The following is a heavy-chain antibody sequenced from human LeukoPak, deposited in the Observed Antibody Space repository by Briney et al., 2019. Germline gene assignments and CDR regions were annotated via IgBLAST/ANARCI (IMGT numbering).Heavy chain of an antibody. J-gene: IGHJ4*02. D-gene: IGHD6-13*01. Sequence: TGGSDRLSCAASGFTFSSYVMHWVSQAPGKGLEYVSAISSNGGSTYYANSVKGRLTISRDNSKNTLYLQMGSLRAEDMAVYYCARDPGSFPGYYFDYWGQRPIVPVSS. CDR1: GFTFSSYV. CDR3: ARDPGSFPGYYFDY. V-gene: IGHV3-64*01. CDR2: ISSNGGST.